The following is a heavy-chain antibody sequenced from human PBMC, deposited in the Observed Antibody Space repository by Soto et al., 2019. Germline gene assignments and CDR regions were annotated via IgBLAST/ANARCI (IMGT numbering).Heavy chain of an antibody. Sequence: ASETLSLTCTVSGGSIISYYWSWIRQPPGKGLEWIGYVYYSGSTNYNPSLRSRVTISVDTSKNQFSLKLRSVTAADTAIYYCARDYTSGYYYNWFDPWGQGTLVTVSS. D-gene: IGHD3-22*01. CDR3: ARDYTSGYYYNWFDP. CDR1: GGSIISYY. CDR2: VYYSGST. V-gene: IGHV4-59*01. J-gene: IGHJ5*02.